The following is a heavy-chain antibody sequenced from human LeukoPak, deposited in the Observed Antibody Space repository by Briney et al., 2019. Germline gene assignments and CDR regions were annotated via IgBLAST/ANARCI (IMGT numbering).Heavy chain of an antibody. CDR1: GFTFGDHA. CDR3: TRGPIQLWLYHGMDV. CDR2: IRSKTYGGTT. J-gene: IGHJ6*02. V-gene: IGHV3-49*04. Sequence: GGSLRLSCTVSGFTFGDHAMSWVRQAPGKGLEWVGFIRSKTYGGTTEYAASVKGRFIISRDDSTSIAYLQMNSLKTEDTAVYCCTRGPIQLWLYHGMDVWGQGTTVTVSS. D-gene: IGHD5-18*01.